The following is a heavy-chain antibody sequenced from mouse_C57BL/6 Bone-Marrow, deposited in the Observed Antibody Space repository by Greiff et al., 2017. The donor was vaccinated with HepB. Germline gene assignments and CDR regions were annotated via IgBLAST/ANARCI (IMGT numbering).Heavy chain of an antibody. CDR3: ARHSPYYYGSSYAMDY. CDR2: INSDGGST. CDR1: EYEFPSHD. V-gene: IGHV5-2*01. J-gene: IGHJ4*01. D-gene: IGHD1-1*01. Sequence: EVQVVESGGGLVQPGESLKLSCESNEYEFPSHDMSWVRKTPEKRLELVAAINSDGGSTYYPDTMERRFIISRDNTKKTLYLQMSSLRSEDTALYYCARHSPYYYGSSYAMDYWGQGTSVTVSS.